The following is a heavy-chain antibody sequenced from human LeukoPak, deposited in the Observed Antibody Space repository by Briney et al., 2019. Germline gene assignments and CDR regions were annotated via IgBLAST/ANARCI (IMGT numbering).Heavy chain of an antibody. Sequence: GESLKISCKGSGYSFTSYWIGWVRQMPGKGLEWMGIIYPGDSDTRYSPSFQGQVTISADKSISTAYLQWSSLQASDTAMYYCARTAPYCSGGSCYYGMDVWGKGTTVTVSS. CDR3: ARTAPYCSGGSCYYGMDV. CDR1: GYSFTSYW. V-gene: IGHV5-51*01. CDR2: IYPGDSDT. D-gene: IGHD2-15*01. J-gene: IGHJ6*04.